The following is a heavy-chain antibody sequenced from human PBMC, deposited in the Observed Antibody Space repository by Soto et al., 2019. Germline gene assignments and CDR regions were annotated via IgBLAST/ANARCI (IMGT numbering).Heavy chain of an antibody. CDR2: IYYSGST. J-gene: IGHJ6*03. CDR3: ASYGWGSYTSYMDV. CDR1: GGSISSSSYY. D-gene: IGHD3-10*01. Sequence: PSETLSLTCTVSGGSISSSSYYWGWIRQPPGKGLEWIGSIYYSGSTYYNPSLKSRVTISVDTSKNQFSLKLSSVTAADTAVYYCASYGWGSYTSYMDVGDKETTLPASS. V-gene: IGHV4-39*01.